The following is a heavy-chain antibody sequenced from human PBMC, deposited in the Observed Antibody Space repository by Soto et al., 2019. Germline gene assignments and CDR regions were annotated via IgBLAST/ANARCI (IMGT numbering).Heavy chain of an antibody. CDR1: GATFSSFA. CDR2: IIPIFDTI. V-gene: IGHV1-69*01. Sequence: QVQLLQPGAEVKKPGSSVKVSCKASGATFSSFAFSWVRQAPGQGLEWMGVIIPIFDTISYAQKFQGRVTITADESTRTAYMELNSLTSDDTAVYYCASPLKWSGYYIAFDYWGQGTLVIVSS. J-gene: IGHJ4*02. D-gene: IGHD3-3*01. CDR3: ASPLKWSGYYIAFDY.